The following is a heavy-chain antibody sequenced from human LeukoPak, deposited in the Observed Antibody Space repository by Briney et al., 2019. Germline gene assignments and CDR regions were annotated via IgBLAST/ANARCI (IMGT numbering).Heavy chain of an antibody. Sequence: GGSLRLSCAASGFTFSNYGMHWVRQAPGKGLEGGAVISYDGTNKYYADSVKGRFTISRDNSKNTLYLQMNSLRAEDTAVYYCAKDPTAGWGYGGNRHYFDYWGQGTLVTVSS. CDR1: GFTFSNYG. CDR2: ISYDGTNK. V-gene: IGHV3-30*18. J-gene: IGHJ4*02. D-gene: IGHD4-23*01. CDR3: AKDPTAGWGYGGNRHYFDY.